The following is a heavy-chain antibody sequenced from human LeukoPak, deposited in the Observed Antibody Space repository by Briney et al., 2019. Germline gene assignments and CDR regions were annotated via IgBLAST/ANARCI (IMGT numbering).Heavy chain of an antibody. V-gene: IGHV3-20*04. CDR2: INWNGGST. D-gene: IGHD3-10*01. J-gene: IGHJ4*02. CDR1: GFTFDDYG. CDR3: ARGEYGSGSYHIDY. Sequence: GGSLRLSCAASGFTFDDYGMSWARQAPGKGLEWVSGINWNGGSTGYADSVKGRFTISRDNAKNSLYLQMNSLRAEDTALYYCARGEYGSGSYHIDYWGQGTLVTVSS.